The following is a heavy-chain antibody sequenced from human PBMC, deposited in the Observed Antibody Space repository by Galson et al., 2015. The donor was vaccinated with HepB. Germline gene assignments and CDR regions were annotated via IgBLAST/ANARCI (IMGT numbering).Heavy chain of an antibody. D-gene: IGHD2-2*01. CDR3: AKPRDTFSTSSYVDV. J-gene: IGHJ6*03. CDR1: GFTFSSYA. V-gene: IGHV3-23*01. Sequence: SLRLSCAASGFTFSSYAMSWVRQAPGKGLEWVSAIIGSGGTTYYADSVKGRFTISRDNSKNTLYLQMNSLRAEDTAVYYCAKPRDTFSTSSYVDVWGKGTTVTVSS. CDR2: IIGSGGTT.